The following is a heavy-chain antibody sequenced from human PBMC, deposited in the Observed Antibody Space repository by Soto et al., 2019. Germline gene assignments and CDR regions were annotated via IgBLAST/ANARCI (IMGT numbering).Heavy chain of an antibody. Sequence: GASVKVSCKASGYTFTSYAMHWVRQAPGQRLEWMGWINAGNGNTKYSQKFQGRVTITRDTSASTAYMELSSLRSEATAAYYCARDSLHYDILTGYFSWFDPWGQGTLVTVSS. V-gene: IGHV1-3*01. CDR3: ARDSLHYDILTGYFSWFDP. J-gene: IGHJ5*02. CDR1: GYTFTSYA. CDR2: INAGNGNT. D-gene: IGHD3-9*01.